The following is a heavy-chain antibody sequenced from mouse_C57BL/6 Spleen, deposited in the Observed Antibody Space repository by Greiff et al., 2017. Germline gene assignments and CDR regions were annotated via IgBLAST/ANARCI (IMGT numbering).Heavy chain of an antibody. J-gene: IGHJ2*01. CDR3: ARLRDYDFFDY. CDR2: ISGGGGNT. CDR1: GFTFSSYT. Sequence: EVKLQESGGGLVKPGGSLKLSCAASGFTFSSYTMSWVRQTPEKRLAWVATISGGGGNTYYPDSVKGRFTISRDNAKNTLYLQMSSLRSEGTALFYCARLRDYDFFDYWGQGTTLTVSS. D-gene: IGHD2-4*01. V-gene: IGHV5-9*01.